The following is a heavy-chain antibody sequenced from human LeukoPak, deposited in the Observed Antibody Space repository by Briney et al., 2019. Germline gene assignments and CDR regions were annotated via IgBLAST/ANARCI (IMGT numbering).Heavy chain of an antibody. CDR1: GGSFSGYY. CDR2: INHSGST. Sequence: SETLSLTCAVYGGSFSGYYWSWIRQPPGKGLEWIGEINHSGSTNDNPSLKSRVTISVETSKNQFSLKLSSVTAADTAVYYCARGWEQFYYFDYWGQGTLVTVSS. D-gene: IGHD1-26*01. J-gene: IGHJ4*02. CDR3: ARGWEQFYYFDY. V-gene: IGHV4-34*01.